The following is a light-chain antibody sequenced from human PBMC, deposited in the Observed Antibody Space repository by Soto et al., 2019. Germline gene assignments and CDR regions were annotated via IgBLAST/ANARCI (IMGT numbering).Light chain of an antibody. CDR1: QGISSY. CDR3: QQYYRYHT. J-gene: IGKJ3*01. V-gene: IGKV1-8*01. Sequence: AIRMTQSPSSLSASTGDRVTITCRASQGISSYLAWYQQKPGKAPKLLIYAASTLQSGVPSRFSGSGSGTDFPLTISCLQSEDVATYYCQQYYRYHTVGPGTKVDIK. CDR2: AAS.